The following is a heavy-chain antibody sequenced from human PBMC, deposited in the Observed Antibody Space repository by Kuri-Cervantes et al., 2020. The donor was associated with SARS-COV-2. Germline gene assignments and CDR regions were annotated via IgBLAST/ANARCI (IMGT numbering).Heavy chain of an antibody. J-gene: IGHJ5*02. CDR2: INHSGST. Sequence: SETLSLTCAVYGGSFSNYYWSWIRQPLGKGLEWIGEINHSGSTNYNPSLMSRVTISVETSKNQFSLKLSSVTAADTAVYYCARSSSGSNREDWFDPWGQGTLVTVSS. CDR1: GGSFSNYY. D-gene: IGHD1-26*01. V-gene: IGHV4-34*01. CDR3: ARSSSGSNREDWFDP.